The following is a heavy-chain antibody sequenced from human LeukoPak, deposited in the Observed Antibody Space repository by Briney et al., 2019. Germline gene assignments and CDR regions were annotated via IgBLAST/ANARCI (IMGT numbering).Heavy chain of an antibody. CDR2: ISSISRYI. V-gene: IGHV3-21*01. Sequence: NPGGSLRLSCAASGFTFNRYSMNWVRQAPGKGLEWFSSISSISRYIYYANSVKGRFTISRDNAKNSLYLKMKSVRAEATDVYYCARDREEDYYMDVWGKGTTVTVSS. CDR3: ARDREEDYYMDV. J-gene: IGHJ6*03. CDR1: GFTFNRYS.